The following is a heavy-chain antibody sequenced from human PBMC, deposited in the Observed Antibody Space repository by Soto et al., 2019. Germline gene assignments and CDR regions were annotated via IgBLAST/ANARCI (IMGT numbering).Heavy chain of an antibody. J-gene: IGHJ3*01. CDR1: GFTFSNAW. CDR2: ISESGGSA. CDR3: ARPYGGKIGHALDL. Sequence: GGSLRLSCAASGFTFSNAWMSWVRQAPGKGLEWVSTISESGGSAYYADSVKGRFTISRDNSKNTLYLQMNSLRAEDTAVYYCARPYGGKIGHALDLWGQGTMVTVSS. D-gene: IGHD2-15*01. V-gene: IGHV3-23*01.